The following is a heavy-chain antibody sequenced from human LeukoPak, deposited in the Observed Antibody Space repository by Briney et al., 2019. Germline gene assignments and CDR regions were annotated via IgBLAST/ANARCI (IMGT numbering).Heavy chain of an antibody. V-gene: IGHV4-34*01. CDR2: INHSGST. J-gene: IGHJ4*02. D-gene: IGHD3-22*01. CDR1: GGSFSGYY. Sequence: SETLSLTCAVYGGSFSGYYWSWIRQPLGKGLEWIGEINHSGSTYYNPSLKSRVTISVDTSKNQFSLKLSSVTAADTAVYYCARRYYYDSSGRPDFDYWGQGTLVTVSS. CDR3: ARRYYYDSSGRPDFDY.